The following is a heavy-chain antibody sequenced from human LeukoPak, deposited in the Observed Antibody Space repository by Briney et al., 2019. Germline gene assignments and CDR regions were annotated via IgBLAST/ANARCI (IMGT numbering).Heavy chain of an antibody. Sequence: GEPLKISCKGSGYSFTSYWIGWVRQMPGKGLEWVGIIYPGDSDTRYSPSFQGQVTISADKSISTAYRQWSSLESSDTAMYYCARFRSGWCDYWGQGTLVTVSS. CDR1: GYSFTSYW. V-gene: IGHV5-51*01. CDR2: IYPGDSDT. D-gene: IGHD3-22*01. CDR3: ARFRSGWCDY. J-gene: IGHJ4*02.